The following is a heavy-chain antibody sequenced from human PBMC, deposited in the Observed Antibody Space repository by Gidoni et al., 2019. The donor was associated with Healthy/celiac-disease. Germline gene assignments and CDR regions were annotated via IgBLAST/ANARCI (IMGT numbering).Heavy chain of an antibody. Sequence: EVQLVESGGGLVQPGGSLRLSCAASGFTFSSYDMHWFRQATGKGLEWVSAIGTAGDTYYPGSVKGRFTISRENAKNSLYLQMNSLRAGDTAVYYCARARYSNYRYFDLWGRGHPGHCLL. V-gene: IGHV3-13*04. CDR3: ARARYSNYRYFDL. J-gene: IGHJ2*01. CDR2: IGTAGDT. D-gene: IGHD4-4*01. CDR1: GFTFSSYD.